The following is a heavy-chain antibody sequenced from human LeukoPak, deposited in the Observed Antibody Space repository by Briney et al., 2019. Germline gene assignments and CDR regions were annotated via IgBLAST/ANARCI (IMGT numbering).Heavy chain of an antibody. CDR2: IISSAGFT. V-gene: IGHV3-23*01. CDR3: AKEYSGYDFDC. J-gene: IGHJ4*01. CDR1: GFALRTYA. D-gene: IGHD5-12*01. Sequence: GSLRLSSVASGFALRTYAMSWVRPAPGKGRGWVSAIISSAGFTYYSDAVRGRFTVSRDISTNTVFLQMDSLRAGDTAVYYCAKEYSGYDFDCWGQGTLVTVSS.